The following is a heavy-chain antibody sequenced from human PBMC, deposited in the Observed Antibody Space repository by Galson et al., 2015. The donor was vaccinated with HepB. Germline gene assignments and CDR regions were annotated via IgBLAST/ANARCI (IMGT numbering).Heavy chain of an antibody. CDR1: GFTFTSYA. Sequence: SLRLSCAASGFTFTSYAMTWVRQAPGKGLEWVSSISSGSSSTYYADSVKGRFTISRDTSKNTLYLRMNSLRAEDTAVYYCAKVAPGVSGWYEALRWGQGTLVTVSS. CDR2: ISSGSSST. J-gene: IGHJ4*02. CDR3: AKVAPGVSGWYEALR. D-gene: IGHD6-19*01. V-gene: IGHV3-23*01.